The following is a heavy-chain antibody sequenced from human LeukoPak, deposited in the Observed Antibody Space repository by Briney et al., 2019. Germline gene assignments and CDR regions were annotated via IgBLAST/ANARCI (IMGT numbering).Heavy chain of an antibody. J-gene: IGHJ4*02. CDR2: ISSDGSSI. V-gene: IGHV3-11*01. Sequence: GGSLRLSCAASGFTFSDYSMTWIRQAPGKGLEWVSYISSDGSSIQYADSVKGRFTISRDNAKNSLFLQMSSLRVEDTAAYYRARDLERGLGDLCEYWGQGTLVIVSS. CDR1: GFTFSDYS. D-gene: IGHD3-10*01. CDR3: ARDLERGLGDLCEY.